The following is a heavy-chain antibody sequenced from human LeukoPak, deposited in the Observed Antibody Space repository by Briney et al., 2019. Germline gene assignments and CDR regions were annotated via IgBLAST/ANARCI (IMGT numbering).Heavy chain of an antibody. Sequence: PGGSLRLSCAACGFIFSNSAMTLVRQAPGKGLEWISSITGSGSNTYYADSVKGRFAISRDNAKNTLYLQMNSLRDEDRAIYYCAKYSVVQRAAGHFDLWGQGTLVTVSS. J-gene: IGHJ4*02. CDR2: ITGSGSNT. CDR1: GFIFSNSA. D-gene: IGHD6-25*01. V-gene: IGHV3-23*01. CDR3: AKYSVVQRAAGHFDL.